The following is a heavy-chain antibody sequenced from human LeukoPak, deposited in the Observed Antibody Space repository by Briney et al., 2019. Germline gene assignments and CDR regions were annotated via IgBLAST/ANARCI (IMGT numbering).Heavy chain of an antibody. CDR2: IYSGGST. Sequence: GGSLRLSCAASGFTVSNYFMNWVRQAPGKGLEWVSVIYSGGSTHYAESVKGRFTISRDNSKNTLYLQMGSLRAEDMAVYYCARDYYDSSGYYYTYYYYYYMDVWGKGTTVTVSS. J-gene: IGHJ6*03. V-gene: IGHV3-66*01. D-gene: IGHD3-22*01. CDR1: GFTVSNYF. CDR3: ARDYYDSSGYYYTYYYYYYMDV.